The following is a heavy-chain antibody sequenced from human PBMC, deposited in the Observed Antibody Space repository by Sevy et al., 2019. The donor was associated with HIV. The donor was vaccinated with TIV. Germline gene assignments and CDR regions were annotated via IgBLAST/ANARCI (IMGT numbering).Heavy chain of an antibody. D-gene: IGHD2-15*01. Sequence: GGSLRLSCAASGFTFSSYGMHRVRQAPGKGLEWVAVIWYDGINKYYGDSVKGRFTISRDNSKNTVYLQMNSLRAEDTAVYYCARAGDIVEVVAHYGMDVWGQGTTVTVSS. J-gene: IGHJ6*02. V-gene: IGHV3-33*01. CDR3: ARAGDIVEVVAHYGMDV. CDR1: GFTFSSYG. CDR2: IWYDGINK.